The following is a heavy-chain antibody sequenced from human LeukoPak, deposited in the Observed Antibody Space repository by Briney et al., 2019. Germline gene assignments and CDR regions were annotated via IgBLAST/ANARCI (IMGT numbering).Heavy chain of an antibody. CDR1: GFTLRRYG. D-gene: IGHD3-10*01. V-gene: IGHV3-33*01. CDR3: ARDRGQDDPIDI. CDR2: IWLHGRLP. J-gene: IGHJ4*02. Sequence: GGSLRLSCAASGFTLRRYGMHWLGQAPGEGGEGVAVIWLHGRLPDSSESVKRRFSVSRENRKTTLYLQMDSLRVQETAVYYCARDRGQDDPIDIWGQGTLLTPSP.